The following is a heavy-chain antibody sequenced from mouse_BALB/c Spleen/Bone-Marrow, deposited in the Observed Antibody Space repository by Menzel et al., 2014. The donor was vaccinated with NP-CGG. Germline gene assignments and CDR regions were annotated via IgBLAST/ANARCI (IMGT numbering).Heavy chain of an antibody. V-gene: IGHV3-8*02. CDR3: APYDGSYFDY. D-gene: IGHD1-2*01. CDR1: GDSITSGY. Sequence: EVKVVESGPSLVKSSQTLSLTCSVTGDSITSGYWNWIRKFPGNKLEYMGYISYSGSTYYNPSLKSGISITRDTSKNKYLLQLDSVTSEGAATDYCAPYDGSYFDYWGQGTTLTVAS. CDR2: ISYSGST. J-gene: IGHJ2*01.